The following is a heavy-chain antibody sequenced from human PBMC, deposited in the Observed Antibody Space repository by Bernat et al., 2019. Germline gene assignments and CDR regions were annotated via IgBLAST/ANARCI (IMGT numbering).Heavy chain of an antibody. J-gene: IGHJ4*02. CDR2: ISGSGGST. CDR1: GFTFSSYA. Sequence: EVQLLESGGLVQPGGSLRLSCAASGFTFSSYAMSWVRQAPGKGLEWVSAISGSGGSTYYADSVKGRFTISRDNSKNTLYLQMNSLRAEDTAVYYCAKERGSSGWYGGYYFDYWGQGTLVTVSS. V-gene: IGHV3-23*01. CDR3: AKERGSSGWYGGYYFDY. D-gene: IGHD6-19*01.